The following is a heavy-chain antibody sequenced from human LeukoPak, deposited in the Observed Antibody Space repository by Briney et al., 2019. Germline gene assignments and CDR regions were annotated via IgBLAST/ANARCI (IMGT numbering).Heavy chain of an antibody. CDR1: GFTFSSFG. J-gene: IGHJ4*02. Sequence: GRSLRLSCAASGFTFSSFGMHWVRQAPGKGLEWVAFISNDGSYKYSADSVKGRFTISRDNSKNTLYLQMNSLRAEDTAVYCCAKSMVGVRSPFDYWGQGTLVTVSS. CDR3: AKSMVGVRSPFDY. CDR2: ISNDGSYK. V-gene: IGHV3-30*18. D-gene: IGHD1-26*01.